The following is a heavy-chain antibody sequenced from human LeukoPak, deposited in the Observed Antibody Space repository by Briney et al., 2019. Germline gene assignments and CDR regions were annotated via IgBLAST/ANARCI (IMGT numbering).Heavy chain of an antibody. CDR1: GSTFSSYG. V-gene: IGHV3-30*02. J-gene: IGHJ6*03. CDR2: IRYDGSNK. CDR3: AKDAGAMGIDYYYYYMDV. D-gene: IGHD1-26*01. Sequence: PGGTLRLSCAASGSTFSSYGMHWVRQAPGKGLEGVAFIRYDGSNKYYADSVKRRFTISRDNSNNMVYLQMNSLRAEDTAIYYCAKDAGAMGIDYYYYYMDVWGKGTTVTISS.